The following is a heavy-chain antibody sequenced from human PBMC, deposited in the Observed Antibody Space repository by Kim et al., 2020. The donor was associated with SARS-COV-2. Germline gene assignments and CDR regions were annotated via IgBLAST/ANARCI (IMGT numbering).Heavy chain of an antibody. CDR1: GGSFSAYY. Sequence: SETLSLTCAVYGGSFSAYYWSWIRQPPGKGLEWIGEINESGSTNYNPSLKSRVTISVDTSKNQFSLRLSSVTAADTAVYYCARAYCSGGSCYNFWYYGDYHFDYWGQGTLVTVSS. J-gene: IGHJ4*02. V-gene: IGHV4-34*01. D-gene: IGHD2-15*01. CDR3: ARAYCSGGSCYNFWYYGDYHFDY. CDR2: INESGST.